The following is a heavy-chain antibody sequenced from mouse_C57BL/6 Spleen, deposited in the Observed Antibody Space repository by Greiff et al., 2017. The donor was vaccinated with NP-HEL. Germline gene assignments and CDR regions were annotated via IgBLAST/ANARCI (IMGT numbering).Heavy chain of an antibody. V-gene: IGHV3-6*01. CDR3: ASVYGSSYGFDY. Sequence: DVKLQESGPGLVKPSQSLSLTCSVTGYSITSGYYWNWIRQFPGNKLEWMGYISYDGSNNYNPSLKNRISLTRDTSKNQFFLKLNSVNTEDTATYYCASVYGSSYGFDYWGQGTTLTVSS. D-gene: IGHD1-1*01. CDR1: GYSITSGYY. CDR2: ISYDGSN. J-gene: IGHJ2*01.